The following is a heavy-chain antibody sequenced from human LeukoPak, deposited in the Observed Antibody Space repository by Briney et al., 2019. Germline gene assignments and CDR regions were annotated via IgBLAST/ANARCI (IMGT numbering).Heavy chain of an antibody. V-gene: IGHV3-43*02. CDR3: AKESGKFDY. CDR1: GLPIADFA. J-gene: IGHJ4*02. Sequence: PGGSLRLSCVASGLPIADFAMHWVRQAPGKGLEWVSLISGDGVSTFYADSVKGRHSISRDNSKNSLYLEMNSLRTEDAAMYYCAKESGKFDYWGQGTLVAVSS. CDR2: ISGDGVST.